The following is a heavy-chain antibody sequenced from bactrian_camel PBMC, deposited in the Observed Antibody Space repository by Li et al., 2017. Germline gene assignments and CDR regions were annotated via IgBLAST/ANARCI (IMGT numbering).Heavy chain of an antibody. Sequence: HVQLVESGGGSVQAGGSLRLSCSASGYTHDRYCMAWFRQAPGKEREGIAAIVIDGTTTYADSVKGRYTVSRDNAKNTLYLQLNSLTTEDTAMYYCAKHPDGGWNYGLDYWGKGTQVTVS. V-gene: IGHV3S1*01. CDR2: IVIDGTT. CDR1: GYTHDRYC. J-gene: IGHJ7*01. D-gene: IGHD7*01.